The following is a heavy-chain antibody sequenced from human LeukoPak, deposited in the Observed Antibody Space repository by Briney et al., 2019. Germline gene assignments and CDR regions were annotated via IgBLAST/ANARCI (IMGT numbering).Heavy chain of an antibody. D-gene: IGHD2-2*01. J-gene: IGHJ6*03. CDR3: ARGQGYESYYYMDV. V-gene: IGHV3-30*19. CDR2: ISFDGVNT. Sequence: VGSLRLSCAASGFTFSSYGMHWVRQAPGKGLEWVAVISFDGVNTFYADSVKGRFTISRDNSNNTVYLQMNNLRPEDTAVFYCARGQGYESYYYMDVWGKGTTVSVSS. CDR1: GFTFSSYG.